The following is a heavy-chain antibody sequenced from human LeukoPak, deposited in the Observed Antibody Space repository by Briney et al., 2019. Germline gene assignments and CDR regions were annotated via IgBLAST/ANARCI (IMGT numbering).Heavy chain of an antibody. CDR1: GGSISSYY. J-gene: IGHJ5*02. Sequence: SETLSLTCTVSGGSISSYYWSWIRQPPGKGLEWIGYIYYSGSTNYNPSLKSRVTISVDRSKNQFSLKLSSVTAADTAVYYCARRLEVPGGIGWFDPWGQGTLVTVSS. V-gene: IGHV4-59*12. D-gene: IGHD2-2*01. CDR2: IYYSGST. CDR3: ARRLEVPGGIGWFDP.